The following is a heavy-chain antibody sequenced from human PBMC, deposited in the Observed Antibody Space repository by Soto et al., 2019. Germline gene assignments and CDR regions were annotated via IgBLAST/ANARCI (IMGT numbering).Heavy chain of an antibody. CDR1: GGSISSYY. V-gene: IGHV4-59*08. CDR2: IYYSGST. CDR3: ERFPYSSSPYNWFDP. J-gene: IGHJ5*02. D-gene: IGHD6-6*01. Sequence: SETLSLTCTVSGGSISSYYWSWIRQPPGKGLEWIGYIYYSGSTNYNPSLKSRVTISVDTSKNQFSLKLSSVTAADTAVYYCERFPYSSSPYNWFDPWGQGTLVTVSS.